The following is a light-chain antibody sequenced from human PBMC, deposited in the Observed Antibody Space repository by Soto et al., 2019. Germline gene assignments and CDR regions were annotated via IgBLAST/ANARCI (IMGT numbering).Light chain of an antibody. J-gene: IGKJ1*01. V-gene: IGKV3-20*01. CDR2: GAS. CDR3: QQYGTSPPT. CDR1: QSVSSNF. Sequence: EIVLTQSPGTLSLSPGERATLSCKASQSVSSNFLAWYQRNPGQAPRLLIYGASYRDTDIPYRFSGSGSGKDFTLTITRLEPEDVAVYYCQQYGTSPPTFGQGTTVAI.